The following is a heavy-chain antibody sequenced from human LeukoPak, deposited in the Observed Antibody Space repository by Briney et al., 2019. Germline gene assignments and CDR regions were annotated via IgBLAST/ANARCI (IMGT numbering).Heavy chain of an antibody. Sequence: SETLSLTCTVSGGSISSRSYYWGWVRQPPGKGLEWIGSIYYTGTTYYNPSLKSRVTMSVDTSKNQFSLKLSSVTAADTAVYSCATSSKTYYFYDMDVWGQGTTVTVSS. J-gene: IGHJ6*02. CDR1: GGSISSRSYY. CDR3: ATSSKTYYFYDMDV. CDR2: IYYTGTT. V-gene: IGHV4-39*01.